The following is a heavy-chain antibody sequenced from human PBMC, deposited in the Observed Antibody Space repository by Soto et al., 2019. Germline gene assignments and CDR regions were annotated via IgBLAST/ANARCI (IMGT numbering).Heavy chain of an antibody. J-gene: IGHJ6*02. CDR1: GGSFSGYY. CDR3: RGAPIVGGYYSVMDV. D-gene: IGHD1-26*01. Sequence: SETLSLTCAVYGGSFSGYYWSWIRQPPGKGLEWIGEIIHSGSTNYNPSLKSRVTISVDTSKNQFSLKLSSVTAADTAVYYYRGAPIVGGYYSVMDVWGQGTTVTVS. CDR2: IIHSGST. V-gene: IGHV4-34*03.